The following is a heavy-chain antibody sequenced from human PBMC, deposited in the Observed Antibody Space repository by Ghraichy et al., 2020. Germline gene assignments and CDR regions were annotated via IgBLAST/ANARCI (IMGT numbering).Heavy chain of an antibody. CDR1: GGSISNYY. J-gene: IGHJ6*02. V-gene: IGHV4-59*01. CDR2: VFYSVST. Sequence: SQTLSLTCTVSGGSISNYYWSWIRQPPGKGLEWIGYVFYSVSTNYNPSLKSRVTISIDTSKKQISLRLSSVTAADTAVYYCARERDGGGFYGMDVWGQGTTVTVSS. D-gene: IGHD2-21*01. CDR3: ARERDGGGFYGMDV.